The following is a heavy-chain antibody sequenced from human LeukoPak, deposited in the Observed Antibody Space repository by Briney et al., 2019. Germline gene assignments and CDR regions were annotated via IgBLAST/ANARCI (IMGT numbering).Heavy chain of an antibody. CDR1: GGSISSGSYY. CDR2: IYTSGST. Sequence: PSETLSLTCTVSGGSISSGSYYWSWNRQPAGKGLEWIGRIYTSGSTNYNPSLKSRVTISVDTSKNQFSLKLSSVTAADTAVYYCARDSKQYFDYWGQGTLVTVSS. J-gene: IGHJ4*02. CDR3: ARDSKQYFDY. V-gene: IGHV4-61*02. D-gene: IGHD6-13*01.